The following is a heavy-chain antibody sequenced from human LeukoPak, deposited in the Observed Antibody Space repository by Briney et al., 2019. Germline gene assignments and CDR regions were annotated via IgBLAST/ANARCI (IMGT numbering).Heavy chain of an antibody. J-gene: IGHJ4*02. V-gene: IGHV4-39*01. CDR1: GDSTSSDRYY. D-gene: IGHD1-26*01. CDR2: IYYSGST. CDR3: ARGRPYSGGYHLDY. Sequence: PSQTLSLTCTVSGDSTSSDRYYGGWVRQPPGKGLEWIGNIYYSGSTYYNPSLKSRVTVSVDTSKNQFFLKLNSVTAADTAVYYCARGRPYSGGYHLDYWGQGTLVTVSA.